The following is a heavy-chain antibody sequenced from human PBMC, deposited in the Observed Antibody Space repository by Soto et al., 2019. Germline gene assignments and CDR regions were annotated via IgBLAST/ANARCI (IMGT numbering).Heavy chain of an antibody. Sequence: GGSLRLSCAAFGFDFNKYAMTWVRQAPGKGLQWVSSITSNGDSTYYADSVRGRFTTSRDNSKNTLYLQMNSLRADDTAVFYCAKDSPSYTTSPFYFDSWGQGTLVTVSS. CDR2: ITSNGDST. CDR1: GFDFNKYA. J-gene: IGHJ4*02. CDR3: AKDSPSYTTSPFYFDS. D-gene: IGHD2-2*02. V-gene: IGHV3-23*01.